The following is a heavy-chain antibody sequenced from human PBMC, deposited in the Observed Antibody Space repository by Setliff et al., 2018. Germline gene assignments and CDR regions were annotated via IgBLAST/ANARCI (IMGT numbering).Heavy chain of an antibody. J-gene: IGHJ6*03. CDR2: SRYAENYQ. CDR3: AKGGGGNYDSSAIGYYYYYYYMDV. D-gene: IGHD3-22*01. CDR1: GFTISYYA. Sequence: GSLRLSCAASGFTISYYAIHWVRQAPGKGLEWVAVSRYAENYQYCADSVEGRFTISRDNSDNTLYLEMISPRAEDTAVYYCAKGGGGNYDSSAIGYYYYYYYMDVWGKGTTVTVSS. V-gene: IGHV3-30-3*01.